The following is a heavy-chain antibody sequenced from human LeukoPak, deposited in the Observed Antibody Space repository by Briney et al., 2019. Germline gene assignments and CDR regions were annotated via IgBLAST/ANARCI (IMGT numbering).Heavy chain of an antibody. CDR3: ARDRHKLVDIVAGILDY. Sequence: SETLSLTCTVSGYSITSGYYWGWIRQPPGKGLEWIGSIYHSGSTYYNPSLKSRVTISVDTSKSQFSLKLSSVTAADTAVYYCARDRHKLVDIVAGILDYWGQGTLVTVSS. D-gene: IGHD5-12*01. CDR2: IYHSGST. V-gene: IGHV4-38-2*02. CDR1: GYSITSGYY. J-gene: IGHJ4*02.